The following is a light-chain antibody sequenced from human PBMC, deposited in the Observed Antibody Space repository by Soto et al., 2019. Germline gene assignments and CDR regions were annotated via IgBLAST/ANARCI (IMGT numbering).Light chain of an antibody. CDR1: QSVRSSY. V-gene: IGKV3-20*01. J-gene: IGKJ5*01. CDR3: QQYNTWPPIT. Sequence: ENVLTQSPGTLSLSPGERATLTCRASQSVRSSYLASYQQKPGQAPRLLPYGASSRATGIPDRFSGSGSGTEFTLTISSLQSEDFAVYSGQQYNTWPPITFGQGTRLEIK. CDR2: GAS.